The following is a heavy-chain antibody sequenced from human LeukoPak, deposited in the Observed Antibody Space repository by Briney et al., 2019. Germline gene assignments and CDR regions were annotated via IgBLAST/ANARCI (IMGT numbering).Heavy chain of an antibody. D-gene: IGHD6-6*01. J-gene: IGHJ4*02. V-gene: IGHV3-30*18. CDR1: GFTFSNYG. CDR3: AKDVPSSEANY. Sequence: GGSLRLSCAASGFTFSNYGMHWVRQAPGKGLEWVAVITYDGSQKYYADALKGRFTISRDNSRNTLYLQMNSLRVEDTAVYYCAKDVPSSEANYWGEGTLVTASS. CDR2: ITYDGSQK.